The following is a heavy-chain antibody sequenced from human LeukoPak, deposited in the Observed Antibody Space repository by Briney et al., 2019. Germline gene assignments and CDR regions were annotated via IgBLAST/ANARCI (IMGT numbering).Heavy chain of an antibody. J-gene: IGHJ3*02. CDR3: ARENMGYYDSSGYHDAFDI. D-gene: IGHD3-22*01. Sequence: PSETLSLTCTVSGGSISSYYWSWIRQPPGKGLVWIGYIYYSGSTNYDPSLKSRVTISVDTSKNQFSLKLSSVTAADTAVYYCARENMGYYDSSGYHDAFDIWGQGTMVTVSS. CDR2: IYYSGST. V-gene: IGHV4-59*01. CDR1: GGSISSYY.